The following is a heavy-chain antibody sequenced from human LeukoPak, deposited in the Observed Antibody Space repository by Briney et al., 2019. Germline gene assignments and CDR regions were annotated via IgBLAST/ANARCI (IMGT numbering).Heavy chain of an antibody. Sequence: ASVKVSCKVSGYTLTELSMHWVRQAPGKGLEWMGGFDPEDGETIYAQKFQGRVTMTEDTSTDTAYMELSSLRSEDTAVYYCATHSLGYCSGGSCSGDYWGQGTLVTVSP. J-gene: IGHJ4*02. D-gene: IGHD2-15*01. CDR2: FDPEDGET. CDR3: ATHSLGYCSGGSCSGDY. V-gene: IGHV1-24*01. CDR1: GYTLTELS.